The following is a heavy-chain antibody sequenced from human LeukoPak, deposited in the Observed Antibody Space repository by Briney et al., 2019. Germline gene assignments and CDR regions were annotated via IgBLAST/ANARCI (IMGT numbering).Heavy chain of an antibody. D-gene: IGHD6-13*01. CDR1: GYTFTSYG. V-gene: IGHV1-18*01. J-gene: IGHJ6*02. CDR3: ARSLTIAAAVTGYYGMDV. CDR2: ISAYNGNT. Sequence: ASVKVSCKASGYTFTSYGISWVRQAPGQGLDWMGWISAYNGNTNYAQKFQGRVTITADESTSTAYMELSSLRSEDTAVYYCARSLTIAAAVTGYYGMDVWGQGTTVTVSS.